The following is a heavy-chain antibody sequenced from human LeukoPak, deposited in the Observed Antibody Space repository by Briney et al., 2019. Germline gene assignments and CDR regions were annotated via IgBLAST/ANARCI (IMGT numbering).Heavy chain of an antibody. CDR1: GGTFSSYA. J-gene: IGHJ3*02. D-gene: IGHD6-13*01. CDR3: ARDILYSSAAGTWINDAFDI. CDR2: IIPIFGTA. Sequence: SVKVSCKASGGTFSSYAISWVRQAPGQGLEWMGGIIPIFGTANYAQKFQGRVTITADESTSTAYMELSSLRSEDTAVYYCARDILYSSAAGTWINDAFDIWGQGTMVTVSS. V-gene: IGHV1-69*13.